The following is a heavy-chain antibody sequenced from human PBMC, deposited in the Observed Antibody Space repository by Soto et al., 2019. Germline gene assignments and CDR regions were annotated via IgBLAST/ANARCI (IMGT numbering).Heavy chain of an antibody. CDR3: AREGGDYYYMDV. Sequence: TSETLSLTCAVYGGSFSGYYWSWIRQPPGKGLEWIGEINHSGSTNYNPSLKSRVTISVDTSKNQFSLKLSSVTAADTAVYYCAREGGDYYYMDVWGKGTTVTVSS. D-gene: IGHD1-26*01. CDR1: GGSFSGYY. V-gene: IGHV4-34*01. J-gene: IGHJ6*03. CDR2: INHSGST.